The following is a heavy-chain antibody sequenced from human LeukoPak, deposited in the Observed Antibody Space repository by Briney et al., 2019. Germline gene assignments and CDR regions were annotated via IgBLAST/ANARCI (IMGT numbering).Heavy chain of an antibody. V-gene: IGHV3-20*01. CDR1: GFTFDDYG. J-gene: IGHJ4*02. D-gene: IGHD3-10*01. Sequence: GRSLRLSCAASGFTFDDYGMSWVRQAPGKGLEWVSGINWNGGSTGYADSVKGRFTISRDNAKNSLYLQMNSLRAEDTALYHCARDLEGVPDYWGQGTLVTVSS. CDR2: INWNGGST. CDR3: ARDLEGVPDY.